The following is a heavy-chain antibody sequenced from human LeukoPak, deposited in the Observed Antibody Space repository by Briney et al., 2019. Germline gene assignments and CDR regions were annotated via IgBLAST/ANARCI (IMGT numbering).Heavy chain of an antibody. CDR1: GDSFSSNGAA. Sequence: SQTLSLTFAISGDSFSSNGAAWTWIRQSQSRGLEWLGKTYYRSKWYSDYAVSVKSRIIINPDTSKNQISLQLNSVTPEDTAVYYCAREDRYNFLDSWGQGTLVTVSS. CDR3: AREDRYNFLDS. J-gene: IGHJ4*02. D-gene: IGHD5-24*01. CDR2: TYYRSKWYS. V-gene: IGHV6-1*01.